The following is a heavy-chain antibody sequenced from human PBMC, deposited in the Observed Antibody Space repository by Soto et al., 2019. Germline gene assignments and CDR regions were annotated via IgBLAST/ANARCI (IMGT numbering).Heavy chain of an antibody. V-gene: IGHV3-11*01. J-gene: IGHJ4*02. CDR1: GFTFSDYY. CDR3: ARDSFGGSFLY. Sequence: QVQLVESGGGLVKPGGSLRLSCAASGFTFSDYYMNWIRQAPGKGLEWISCVSSRGSPIYYADSVKGRFTISRDNVKNSLLLQMNSLRDEDTAVYYCARDSFGGSFLYWGQGTLVTVSS. CDR2: VSSRGSPI. D-gene: IGHD1-26*01.